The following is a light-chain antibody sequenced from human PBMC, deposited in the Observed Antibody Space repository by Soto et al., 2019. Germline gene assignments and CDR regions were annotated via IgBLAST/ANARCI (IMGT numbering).Light chain of an antibody. CDR2: EVS. J-gene: IGKJ5*01. V-gene: IGKV2D-29*02. CDR1: QSLLHITGETF. Sequence: VMTQTPLSLSVAPGQPASISCKSSQSLLHITGETFLFWYLQKTGQSPQLLIYEVSTRVSGVPDRFSGSGSGTDFTLEISRVETDDVGIYYCMQSTQLPPTFGQGTRLGIE. CDR3: MQSTQLPPT.